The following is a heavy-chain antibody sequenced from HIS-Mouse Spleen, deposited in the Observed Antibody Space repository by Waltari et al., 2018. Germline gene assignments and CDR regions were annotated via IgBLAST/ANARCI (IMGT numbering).Heavy chain of an antibody. CDR1: GGSISSSCYY. CDR2: IYYSGST. CDR3: AREIPYSSSWYDWYFDL. J-gene: IGHJ2*01. D-gene: IGHD6-13*01. Sequence: QLQLQESGPGLVKPSETLSLNCTVSGGSISSSCYYWGWIRQPPGKGLEWIGSIYYSGSTYYNPSLKSRVTISVDTSKNQFSLKLSSVTAADTAVYYCAREIPYSSSWYDWYFDLWGRGTLVTVSS. V-gene: IGHV4-39*07.